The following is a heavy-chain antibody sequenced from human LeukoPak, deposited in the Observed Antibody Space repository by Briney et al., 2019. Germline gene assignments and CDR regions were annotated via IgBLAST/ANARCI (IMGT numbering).Heavy chain of an antibody. CDR1: GGSISSGSYY. D-gene: IGHD2-15*01. Sequence: SQTLSLTCTVSGGSISSGSYYWSWIRRPAGKGLEWIGRIYTSGSTNYNPSLKSRVTISVDTSKNQFSLKLSSVTAADTAVYYCAGRTALGYCSGGSCYSDFDYWGQGTLVTVSS. J-gene: IGHJ4*02. CDR3: AGRTALGYCSGGSCYSDFDY. V-gene: IGHV4-61*02. CDR2: IYTSGST.